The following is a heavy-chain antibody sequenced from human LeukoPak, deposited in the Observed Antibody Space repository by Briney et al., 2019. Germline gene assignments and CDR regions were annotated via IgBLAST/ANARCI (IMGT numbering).Heavy chain of an antibody. V-gene: IGHV3-23*01. CDR3: AKDIRYLGFVFDY. D-gene: IGHD3-3*02. CDR1: GFTFSSYA. Sequence: GGSLRLSCAASGFTFSSYAMSWVRQAPGKGLEWVSAISGSGGSTYYADSVKGRFTISRDNSKSTLYLQMNSLRAEDTAVYYCAKDIRYLGFVFDYWGQGTLVTVSS. J-gene: IGHJ4*02. CDR2: ISGSGGST.